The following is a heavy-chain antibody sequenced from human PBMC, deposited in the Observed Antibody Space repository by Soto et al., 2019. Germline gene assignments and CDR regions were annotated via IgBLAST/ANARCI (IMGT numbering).Heavy chain of an antibody. J-gene: IGHJ4*02. CDR1: GFTFSDYG. V-gene: IGHV3-30*18. CDR3: GKPSGWYPDS. CDR2: ISPDGNNQ. Sequence: QVQLVESGGGVVQPGGSLRLSCIVSGFTFSDYGMHWVRQAPGKGLEWVAVISPDGNNQYYPDSMRGRFTISRDDSKSTLYLQLNSLRAEDTAVYYCGKPSGWYPDSWGQGTPVTVSS. D-gene: IGHD6-19*01.